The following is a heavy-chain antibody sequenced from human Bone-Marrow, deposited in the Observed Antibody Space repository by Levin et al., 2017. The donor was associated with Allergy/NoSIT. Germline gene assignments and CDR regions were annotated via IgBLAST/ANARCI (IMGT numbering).Heavy chain of an antibody. CDR3: ARSTDRSGNFDSYYVVEA. D-gene: IGHD2-8*02. Sequence: ASVKVSCKASGYSFTSYDINWVRQATGQGLEWMGWMNPNSENTGYAQNFQGRVTMTRDTSIGTAYMELSGLTSDDTAVYYCARSTDRSGNFDSYYVVEAWGQGTTVTVS. CDR1: GYSFTSYD. J-gene: IGHJ6*02. V-gene: IGHV1-8*01. CDR2: MNPNSENT.